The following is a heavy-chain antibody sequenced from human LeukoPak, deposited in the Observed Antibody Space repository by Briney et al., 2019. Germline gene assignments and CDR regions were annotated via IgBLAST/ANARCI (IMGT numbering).Heavy chain of an antibody. Sequence: GGSLRLSCAASGFTFSHYWMHWVRQAPGKGLVWVSRINSDGYSITYADSVKGRFTISRDNAKNTLYLQMNSLIAEDTAVYFCARAGYSSEFDSWGQGTLVTVSS. CDR3: ARAGYSSEFDS. CDR2: INSDGYSI. V-gene: IGHV3-74*03. CDR1: GFTFSHYW. J-gene: IGHJ5*01. D-gene: IGHD6-19*01.